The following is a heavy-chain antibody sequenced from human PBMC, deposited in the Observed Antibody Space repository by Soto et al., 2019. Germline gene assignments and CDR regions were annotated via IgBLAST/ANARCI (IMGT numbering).Heavy chain of an antibody. V-gene: IGHV1-18*04. CDR2: ISAYNGNT. CDR3: ARDPCSSTSCYTGDYYYYGMDV. Sequence: ASVKVSCKASGYTFTSYGISWVRQAPGQGLEWMGWISAYNGNTNYAQKLQGRVTMTTDTSTSTAYMELRSLRSDDTAVYYCARDPCSSTSCYTGDYYYYGMDVWGQGTTVTVSS. J-gene: IGHJ6*02. CDR1: GYTFTSYG. D-gene: IGHD2-2*02.